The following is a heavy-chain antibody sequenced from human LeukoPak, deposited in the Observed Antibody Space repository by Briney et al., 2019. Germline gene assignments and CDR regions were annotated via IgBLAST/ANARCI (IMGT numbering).Heavy chain of an antibody. CDR3: ARVRSGMSKLLDF. CDR1: GYTFTSYY. Sequence: ASVKVSCKASGYTFTSYYMHWVRQAPGQGLECMGIINPSVGSTSYAQKFQGRVTMTRDTSTSTVYMELRSLRSEDTAVYYGARVRSGMSKLLDFWGQGTLVTVSS. V-gene: IGHV1-46*01. D-gene: IGHD1-26*01. J-gene: IGHJ4*02. CDR2: INPSVGST.